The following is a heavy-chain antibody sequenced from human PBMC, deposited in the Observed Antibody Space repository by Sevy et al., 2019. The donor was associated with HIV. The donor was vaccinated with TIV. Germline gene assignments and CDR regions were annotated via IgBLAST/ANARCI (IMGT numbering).Heavy chain of an antibody. J-gene: IGHJ4*02. CDR2: IKQDGSEK. CDR3: AREWAEGITGNDY. CDR1: GFTFSSYW. V-gene: IGHV3-7*01. D-gene: IGHD1-20*01. Sequence: GASLRLSCAASGFTFSSYWMSWVRQAPGKGLEWVANIKQDGSEKYYVDSVKGRFTISRDNAKNSLYLQMNSLRAEDTAVYYCAREWAEGITGNDYWGQGTLVTVSS.